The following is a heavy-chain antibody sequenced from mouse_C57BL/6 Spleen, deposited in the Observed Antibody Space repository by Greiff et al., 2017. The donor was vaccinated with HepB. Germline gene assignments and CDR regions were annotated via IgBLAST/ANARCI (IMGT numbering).Heavy chain of an antibody. CDR1: GYAFSSSW. CDR3: ARYSNYEDAY. Sequence: QVQLQQSGPELVKPGASVKISCKASGYAFSSSWMNWVKQRPGKGLEWIGRIYPGDGDTNYNGKFKGKATLTADKSSSTAYMQLSSLTSEDSAVYFCARYSNYEDAYWGQGTLVTVSA. J-gene: IGHJ3*01. D-gene: IGHD2-5*01. V-gene: IGHV1-82*01. CDR2: IYPGDGDT.